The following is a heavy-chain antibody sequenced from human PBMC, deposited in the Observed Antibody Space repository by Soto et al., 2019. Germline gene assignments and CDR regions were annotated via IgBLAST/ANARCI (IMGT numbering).Heavy chain of an antibody. CDR1: GFSFAGYA. J-gene: IGHJ4*02. V-gene: IGHV3-23*01. Sequence: DVQLSESGGGLVQPGGSLRLSCAASGFSFAGYALTWVRLAPGKGLEWVSSISGGGASTYYADSVKGRFTISRDNSKRMVYLQMESLTAGDTAVYYCAKTETFNGYYNAFDYWGQGTRVTVSS. CDR3: AKTETFNGYYNAFDY. D-gene: IGHD3-9*01. CDR2: ISGGGAST.